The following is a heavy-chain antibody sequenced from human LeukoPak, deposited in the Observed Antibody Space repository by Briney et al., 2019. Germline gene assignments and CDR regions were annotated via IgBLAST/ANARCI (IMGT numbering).Heavy chain of an antibody. J-gene: IGHJ4*02. V-gene: IGHV3-23*01. D-gene: IGHD3-3*01. CDR3: AKDGLRFLEWLDY. CDR1: GFTFSSYA. CDR2: ISGSGGST. Sequence: PGGSLRLSCAASGFTFSSYAMSWVRQAPGKGLEWVSAISGSGGSTYYADSVKGRFTISRDNSKNTLYLQMNSLRDEDTAVYYCAKDGLRFLEWLDYWGQGTLVTVSS.